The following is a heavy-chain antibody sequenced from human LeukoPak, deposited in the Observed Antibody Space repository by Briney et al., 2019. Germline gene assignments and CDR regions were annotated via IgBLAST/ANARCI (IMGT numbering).Heavy chain of an antibody. V-gene: IGHV4-34*01. Sequence: SETLSLTCAVYGGSFSGYYWSWIRQPPGKGLEWIGNIYYSGITYYNPSLKSRVTISLDTSKNQFSLKLSSVTAADTAVYYCARSVGGVQDYWGQGTLVTVS. CDR3: ARSVGGVQDY. CDR2: IYYSGIT. D-gene: IGHD3-16*01. J-gene: IGHJ4*02. CDR1: GGSFSGYY.